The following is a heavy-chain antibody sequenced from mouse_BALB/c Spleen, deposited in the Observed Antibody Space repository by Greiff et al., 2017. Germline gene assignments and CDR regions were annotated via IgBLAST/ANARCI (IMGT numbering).Heavy chain of an antibody. D-gene: IGHD2-3*01. V-gene: IGHV7-3*02. CDR1: GFTFTDYY. CDR3: ARDGYYPYYYAMDY. CDR2: IRNKANGYTT. J-gene: IGHJ4*01. Sequence: EVKLMESGGGLVQPGGSLRLSCATSGFTFTDYYMSWVRQPPGKALEWLGFIRNKANGYTTEYSASVKGRFTISRDNSQSILYLQMNTLRAEDSATYYCARDGYYPYYYAMDYWGQGTSVTVSS.